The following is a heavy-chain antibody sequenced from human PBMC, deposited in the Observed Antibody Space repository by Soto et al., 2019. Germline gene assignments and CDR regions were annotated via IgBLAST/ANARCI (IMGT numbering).Heavy chain of an antibody. CDR3: ARDYAVVVVAATRGWFDP. CDR1: GYTFTSYG. J-gene: IGHJ5*02. CDR2: ISAYNGNT. V-gene: IGHV1-18*04. Sequence: ASVKVSCKASGYTFTSYGISWVRQAPGQWREWMGWISAYNGNTNYAQKLQGRVTMTTDTSTSTAYMELRSLRSDDTAVYYCARDYAVVVVAATRGWFDPWGQGTLVTVSS. D-gene: IGHD2-15*01.